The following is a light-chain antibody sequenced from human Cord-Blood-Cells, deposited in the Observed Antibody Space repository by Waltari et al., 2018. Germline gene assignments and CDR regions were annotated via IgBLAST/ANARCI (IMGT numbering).Light chain of an antibody. CDR1: QSISSY. J-gene: IGKJ4*01. CDR2: AAS. CDR3: QQSYSTPPGTLT. V-gene: IGKV1-39*01. Sequence: DIQITQSPSSLSASVGDRVTITCRASQSISSYLNWYQQKTGKAPKILIYAASSLQSGVPSRFRGSGSGTDFTLTISSLQPEDFATYYCQQSYSTPPGTLTFGGGTKVEIK.